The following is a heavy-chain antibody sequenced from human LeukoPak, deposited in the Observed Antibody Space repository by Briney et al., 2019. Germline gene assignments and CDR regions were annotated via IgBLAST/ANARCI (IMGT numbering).Heavy chain of an antibody. CDR3: AKGPYYYYYMDV. V-gene: IGHV3-30*02. CDR1: GFTFSSYG. CDR2: IRYDGSNK. J-gene: IGHJ6*03. Sequence: GGSLRLSCAASGFTFSSYGMHWVRQAPGKGLEWVAFIRYDGSNKYYADSVKGRFSISRDNSKNTLYLQMNSLRAEDTAVYYCAKGPYYYYYMDVWGKGTTVTVSS.